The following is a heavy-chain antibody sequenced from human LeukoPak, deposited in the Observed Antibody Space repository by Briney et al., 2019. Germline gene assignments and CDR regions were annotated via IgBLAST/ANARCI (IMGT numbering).Heavy chain of an antibody. CDR2: IYYSGSS. CDR3: ARRGSGSYSPFDY. CDR1: AGSISSYY. D-gene: IGHD3-10*01. Sequence: SETLSLTCTVSAGSISSYYWSWVRQPLGRGLEWIGHIYYSGSSNYNPSPKSRVTISVDTSKNQFSLKLRSVTAADTAVYYCARRGSGSYSPFDYWGQGTLVTVSS. V-gene: IGHV4-59*08. J-gene: IGHJ4*02.